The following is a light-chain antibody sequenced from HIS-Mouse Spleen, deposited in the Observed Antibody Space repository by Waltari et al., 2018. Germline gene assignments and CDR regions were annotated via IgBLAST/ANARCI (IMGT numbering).Light chain of an antibody. CDR2: GAS. CDR1: QSVSSSY. Sequence: EIVLTQSPGTLSLSPGERATLSCRASQSVSSSYLAWYQQKPGQAPRPRIYGASRRATGIPDRFSGSGSGTDFTLTISRLEPEDFAVYYCQQYGSSPRTFGQGTKLEIK. V-gene: IGKV3-20*01. CDR3: QQYGSSPRT. J-gene: IGKJ2*01.